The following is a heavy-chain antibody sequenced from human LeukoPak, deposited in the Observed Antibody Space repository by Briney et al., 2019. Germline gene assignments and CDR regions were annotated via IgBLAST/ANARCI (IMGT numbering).Heavy chain of an antibody. J-gene: IGHJ4*02. Sequence: GSLRLSCAASGFIFSDYAISWVRQAPGKGLEWVSSIGSRADSTVYTDSVRGRFTISRDNSKKTVDLHMNSLRAEDTAVYYCATDKMDDLSCEYSVGGQGILVTVSP. CDR3: ATDKMDDLSCEYSV. D-gene: IGHD3-22*01. CDR2: IGSRADST. CDR1: GFIFSDYA. V-gene: IGHV3-23*01.